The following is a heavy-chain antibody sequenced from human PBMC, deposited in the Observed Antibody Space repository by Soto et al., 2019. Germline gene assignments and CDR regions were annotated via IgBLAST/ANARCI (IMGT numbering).Heavy chain of an antibody. CDR3: AKFSDGAVASHNGMDV. CDR1: GFTFSSYA. J-gene: IGHJ6*02. Sequence: PGGSLRLSCAASGFTFSSYAMSWVRQAPGKGVEWVSAISGSGGSTYYADSVKGRFTISRDNSKNTLYLQMNSLRAEDTAVYYCAKFSDGAVASHNGMDVWGQGTTVTVSS. V-gene: IGHV3-23*01. CDR2: ISGSGGST. D-gene: IGHD6-19*01.